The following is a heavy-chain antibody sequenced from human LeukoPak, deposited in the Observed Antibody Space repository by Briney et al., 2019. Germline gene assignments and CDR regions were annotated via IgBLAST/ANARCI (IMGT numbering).Heavy chain of an antibody. Sequence: SETLSLTCTVTGGSIRGYYWSWIRQPPGKGLEWIGYIYYSGSTNYNPSLQSRVTISVDTSKNQFSLNLTSVTAADTAVYYCARYGSGTYPRFDYWGQGILVTVSS. CDR1: GGSIRGYY. J-gene: IGHJ4*02. D-gene: IGHD3-10*01. V-gene: IGHV4-59*08. CDR2: IYYSGST. CDR3: ARYGSGTYPRFDY.